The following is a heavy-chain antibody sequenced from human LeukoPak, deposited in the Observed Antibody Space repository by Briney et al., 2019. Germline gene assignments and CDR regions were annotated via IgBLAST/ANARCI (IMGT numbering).Heavy chain of an antibody. D-gene: IGHD6-19*01. J-gene: IGHJ5*02. CDR3: ARSSSGWYFWFDP. CDR2: INTNTGNP. CDR1: GYTFTSYA. V-gene: IGHV7-4-1*02. Sequence: EASVKVSCKASGYTFTSYAMNWVRQAPGQGLEWMGWINTNTGNPTYAQGFTGRFVFSLDTSVSTAYLQISSLKAEDTAVYYCARSSSGWYFWFDPWGRGTLVTVSS.